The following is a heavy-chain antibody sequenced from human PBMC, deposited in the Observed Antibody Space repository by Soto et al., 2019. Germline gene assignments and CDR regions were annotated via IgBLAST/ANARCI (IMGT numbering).Heavy chain of an antibody. CDR1: GFTFSNYW. CDR3: PGGGY. V-gene: IGHV3-7*04. CDR2: IKQDGSAK. J-gene: IGHJ4*02. Sequence: EVQLVESGGGLVQPGGSLRLSCAASGFTFSNYWMRWVRQAPGKGLEWVANIKQDGSAKYYVDSAKGRFTISRDNAKNPQDLQLNRRGGGGPAVYYGPGGGYWGQGTLVTVSS.